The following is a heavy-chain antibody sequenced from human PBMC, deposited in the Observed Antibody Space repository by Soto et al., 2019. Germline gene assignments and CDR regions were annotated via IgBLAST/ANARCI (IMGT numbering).Heavy chain of an antibody. D-gene: IGHD6-19*01. CDR2: ISYDDGSNK. Sequence: QVQLVESGGGVVQPGRSLRLSCAASGFRFSSYTMHWVRRAPGKGLEWVAVISYDDGSNKDYADSVKGRFTISRDNSKNTVSLQMNSLRAEDTAVYYCARSIAVSGTPEFDYWGQGTLVTVSS. J-gene: IGHJ4*02. CDR1: GFRFSSYT. CDR3: ARSIAVSGTPEFDY. V-gene: IGHV3-30-3*01.